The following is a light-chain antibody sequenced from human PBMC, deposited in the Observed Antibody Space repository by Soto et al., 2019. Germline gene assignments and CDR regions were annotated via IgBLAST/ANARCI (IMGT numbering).Light chain of an antibody. V-gene: IGLV2-14*01. CDR2: EIS. J-gene: IGLJ1*01. Sequence: QSVLTQPASVSGSPGQSITISCTGTSSDVGGHNYVSWYQQHPGKAPKLFIYEISNRPSGVSNRFSGSRSGNTASLTISGLQAEDEADYYCKSYRSSRILVFGTGTKVTVL. CDR1: SSDVGGHNY. CDR3: KSYRSSRILV.